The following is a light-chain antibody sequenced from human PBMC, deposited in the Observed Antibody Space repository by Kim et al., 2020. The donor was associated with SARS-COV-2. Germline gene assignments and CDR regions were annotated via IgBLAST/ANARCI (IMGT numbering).Light chain of an antibody. J-gene: IGLJ2*01. CDR2: GRN. CDR1: SLRSYY. CDR3: QSRDSGGKVV. V-gene: IGLV3-19*01. Sequence: SSELTQDPVVSVALGQTVRITCQGDSLRSYYATWYQQKPRQAPVLVIYGRNNRPSGIPDRFSGSDSGNTASLTISGTQAEDEADFYCQSRDSGGKVVFGGGTKLTVL.